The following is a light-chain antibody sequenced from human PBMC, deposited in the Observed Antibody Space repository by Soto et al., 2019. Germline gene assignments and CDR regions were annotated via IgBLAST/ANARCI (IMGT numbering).Light chain of an antibody. Sequence: QSVLTQPPSASGTPGQRVTISCSGSSCNIGSNTVNWYQQLPGTAPKLLIYSNNQLPSGVSDRFSRSKSSTSASLAISGLHADEADDDYCAAWDDRPNGPHVVFGGGTKLTVL. CDR2: SNN. J-gene: IGLJ2*01. CDR1: SCNIGSNT. CDR3: AAWDDRPNGPHVV. V-gene: IGLV1-44*01.